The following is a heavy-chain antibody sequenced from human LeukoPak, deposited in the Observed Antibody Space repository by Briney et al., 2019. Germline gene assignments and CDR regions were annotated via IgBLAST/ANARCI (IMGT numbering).Heavy chain of an antibody. CDR3: ARRARWYYGSDLHTTHFDY. V-gene: IGHV4-34*01. CDR2: INHSRST. J-gene: IGHJ4*02. D-gene: IGHD3-10*01. Sequence: PSETLSLTCAVSGGSFSGYYWSWIRQPPGKGLEWIGEINHSRSTNYNPSLKSRVTISVDTSKNQFSLKLSSVTAADTAVYYCARRARWYYGSDLHTTHFDYWGQGTLVTVSP. CDR1: GGSFSGYY.